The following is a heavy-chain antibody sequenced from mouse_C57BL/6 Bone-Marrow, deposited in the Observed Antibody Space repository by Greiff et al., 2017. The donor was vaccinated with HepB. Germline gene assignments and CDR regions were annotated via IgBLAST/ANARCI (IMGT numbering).Heavy chain of an antibody. D-gene: IGHD1-1*01. CDR3: ARDRANYYGSSPYYFDY. CDR1: GYTFTSYW. CDR2: IDPNSGGT. V-gene: IGHV1-72*01. Sequence: QVQLKQPGAELVKPGASVKLSCKASGYTFTSYWMHWVKQRPGRGLEWIGRIDPNSGGTKYNEKFKSKATLTVDKPYSTAYMQLSSLTSEDSAVYYCARDRANYYGSSPYYFDYWGQGTTLTVSS. J-gene: IGHJ2*01.